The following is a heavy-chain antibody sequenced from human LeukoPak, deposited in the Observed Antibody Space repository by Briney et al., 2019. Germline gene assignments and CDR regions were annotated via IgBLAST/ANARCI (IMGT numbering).Heavy chain of an antibody. Sequence: GESQKISCEGSGYDFTNYWIGWVRQMPGKGLEWMGVIYPGDSDTRYSPSFQGHFTISADKSITTAYLQWSSLKASDSAMYYCARSYSYGYFDLWGRGTLVTVSS. D-gene: IGHD5-18*01. CDR3: ARSYSYGYFDL. V-gene: IGHV5-51*01. CDR2: IYPGDSDT. CDR1: GYDFTNYW. J-gene: IGHJ2*01.